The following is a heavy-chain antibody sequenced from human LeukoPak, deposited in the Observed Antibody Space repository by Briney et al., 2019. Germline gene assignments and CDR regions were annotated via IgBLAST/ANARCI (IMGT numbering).Heavy chain of an antibody. CDR3: VRGGGVVATVLDS. V-gene: IGHV3-74*03. CDR1: GFTFSSWW. Sequence: GGSLRLSCAASGFTFSSWWMHWVRQAPGKGLEWVPRIYSVGSDTTYADSVKGRFTMSRDNAKNTLYLQMNSLRDEDTAVYYCVRGGGVVATVLDSWGQGTLVTVSS. J-gene: IGHJ4*02. CDR2: IYSVGSDT. D-gene: IGHD5-12*01.